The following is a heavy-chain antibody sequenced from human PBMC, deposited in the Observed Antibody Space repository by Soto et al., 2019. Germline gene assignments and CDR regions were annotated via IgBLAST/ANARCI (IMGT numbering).Heavy chain of an antibody. CDR1: SGSISSSKL. D-gene: IGHD3-3*01. J-gene: IGHJ4*02. CDR2: IYHTGST. Sequence: QVHLQESGPGLVRPSGTLSLTCAVSSGSISSSKLWSWVRQPPGKGLEWIGEIYHTGSTYYNPSLKSRVTISVDKSNNQFSLRLSSATAADTAVYSGASPIFGRPFDSWGPGTLVIVSS. V-gene: IGHV4-4*02. CDR3: ASPIFGRPFDS.